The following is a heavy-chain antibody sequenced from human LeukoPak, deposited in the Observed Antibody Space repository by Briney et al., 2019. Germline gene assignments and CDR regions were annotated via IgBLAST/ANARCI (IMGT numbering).Heavy chain of an antibody. J-gene: IGHJ4*02. Sequence: SETLSLTRTVSGGSISSYYCTWIRQPAGKGLEWIGRIHPSGTTDHNPSLKSRVIMSLDMSNNQFSLKVRSVTAADTAVYYCARETEVPGGRSWDFWGQGTLVTVSS. CDR3: ARETEVPGGRSWDF. V-gene: IGHV4-4*07. CDR1: GGSISSYY. D-gene: IGHD6-19*01. CDR2: IHPSGTT.